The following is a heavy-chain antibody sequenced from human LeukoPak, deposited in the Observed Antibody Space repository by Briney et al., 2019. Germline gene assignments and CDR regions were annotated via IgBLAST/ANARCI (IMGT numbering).Heavy chain of an antibody. V-gene: IGHV1-2*02. CDR2: INPDTGVT. D-gene: IGHD6-19*01. CDR3: ARSGDYSSGWYLMDYYGMDV. CDR1: GYTFTGYY. Sequence: ASVKVSCKASGYTFTGYYIHWVRQAPGQGLEWMGWINPDTGVTKYAQKFQGRVTMTRDTSTSTAYMELRSLRSDDTAVYYCARSGDYSSGWYLMDYYGMDVWGQGTTVTVSS. J-gene: IGHJ6*02.